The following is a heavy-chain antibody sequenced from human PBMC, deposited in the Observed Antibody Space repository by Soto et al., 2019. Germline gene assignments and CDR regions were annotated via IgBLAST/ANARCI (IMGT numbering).Heavy chain of an antibody. D-gene: IGHD6-19*01. CDR2: SSSSSRTI. V-gene: IGHV3-48*01. CDR3: ARGGILRGGAGLYY. CDR1: GFTFSTYT. J-gene: IGHJ4*02. Sequence: EVQLVESGGGLVLPGGSLRLSCAASGFTFSTYTMNWVRQAPGKGLEWISYSSSSSRTIYYADSVKGRFTISRDNANNSLYLQMSSLRAADTAVYNGARGGILRGGAGLYYWSQGTLVTVSS.